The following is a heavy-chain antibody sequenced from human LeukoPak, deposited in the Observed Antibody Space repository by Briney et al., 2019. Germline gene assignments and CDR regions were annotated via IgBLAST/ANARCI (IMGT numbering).Heavy chain of an antibody. D-gene: IGHD3-22*01. CDR1: GFTFNNYA. CDR2: ISGSGGGT. J-gene: IGHJ4*02. V-gene: IGHV3-23*01. CDR3: AKDGTGGIYYDSSGYFDN. Sequence: PGGSLRLSCAASGFTFNNYAMSWVRQAPGKGLEWVSAISGSGGGTYYADSLKGRFTISRDNSKNTLYLQMNSLRAEDTALYYCAKDGTGGIYYDSSGYFDNWGQGTLVTVSS.